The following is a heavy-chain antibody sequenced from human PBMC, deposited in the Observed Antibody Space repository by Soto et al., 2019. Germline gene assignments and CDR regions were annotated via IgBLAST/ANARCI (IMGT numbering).Heavy chain of an antibody. J-gene: IGHJ6*02. D-gene: IGHD6-19*01. V-gene: IGHV4-34*01. CDR1: GGSFSGYY. CDR2: INHSGST. Sequence: SETLSLTCAVYGGSFSGYYWSWIRQPPGKGLEWIGEINHSGSTNYNPSLKSRVTISVDTSKNQFSLKLSSVTAADTAVYYCARGFRSGWSRRDYYGMDVWGQGTTVTVSS. CDR3: ARGFRSGWSRRDYYGMDV.